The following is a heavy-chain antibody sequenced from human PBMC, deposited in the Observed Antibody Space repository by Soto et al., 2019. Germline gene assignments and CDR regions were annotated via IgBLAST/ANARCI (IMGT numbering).Heavy chain of an antibody. V-gene: IGHV1-69*02. CDR2: IIPILGIA. Sequence: QVQLVQSGAEVKKPGSSVNVSCKTSGGTFSSYTINWVRQAPGQGLEWVGRIIPILGIANYAQKFQGRVTISADKSTGTVYMELNSLRSEDTAVYHCARSGRSGYYPANWFDPWGQGTLVTVSS. D-gene: IGHD3-22*01. CDR1: GGTFSSYT. CDR3: ARSGRSGYYPANWFDP. J-gene: IGHJ5*02.